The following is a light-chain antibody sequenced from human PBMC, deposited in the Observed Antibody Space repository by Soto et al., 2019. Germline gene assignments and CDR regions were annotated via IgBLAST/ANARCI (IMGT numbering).Light chain of an antibody. J-gene: IGKJ5*01. V-gene: IGKV3-11*01. CDR1: QSVNRL. CDR2: DAS. CDR3: QQRSKWHPIT. Sequence: EIVLTQSPATLALSPGERATLSSRASQSVNRLLAWYQQKPRQATRLIIYDASNRANGIPARFNGSGSGTDFTLTICSLEPEDFAVYFCQQRSKWHPITFGQGTRLEIK.